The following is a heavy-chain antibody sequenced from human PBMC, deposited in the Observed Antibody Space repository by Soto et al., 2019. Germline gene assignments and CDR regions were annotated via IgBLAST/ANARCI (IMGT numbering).Heavy chain of an antibody. CDR1: GASIDSGGW. CDR2: IFHDGNA. Sequence: QVHLQESGPGLVKPSETLSLTCAVSGASIDSGGWWSWVRQPPGKGLGWIAEIFHDGNANYSPSLNSRVTISVDKSQNQFSLNVYSVTAADTAVYYCARHEGWTGPDQWGQGTLVTVSS. J-gene: IGHJ5*02. D-gene: IGHD2-8*02. V-gene: IGHV4-4*02. CDR3: ARHEGWTGPDQ.